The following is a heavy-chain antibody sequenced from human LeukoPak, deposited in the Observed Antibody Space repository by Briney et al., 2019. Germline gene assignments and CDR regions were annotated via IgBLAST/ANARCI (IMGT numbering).Heavy chain of an antibody. Sequence: GGSLRLPCAASGFSFSSYSMNWVRQAPGKGLEWVSYILGSSSTIFYADSVKGRFTISRDNSKNTLYLQMNSLRAEDAALYYCAKDLSGGGAVLDYWGQGTLVTVSS. CDR3: AKDLSGGGAVLDY. V-gene: IGHV3-48*01. J-gene: IGHJ4*02. CDR1: GFSFSSYS. D-gene: IGHD3-16*01. CDR2: ILGSSSTI.